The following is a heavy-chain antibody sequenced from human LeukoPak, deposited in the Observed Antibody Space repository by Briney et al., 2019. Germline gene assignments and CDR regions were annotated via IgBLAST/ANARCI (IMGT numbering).Heavy chain of an antibody. CDR1: GGTFSSYA. V-gene: IGHV1-69*13. D-gene: IGHD1-26*01. CDR2: IIPIFGTA. Sequence: ASVKVSCKASGGTFSSYAISWVRQAPGQGLEWMGGIIPIFGTANYAQKFQGRVTITADESTSTAYMELSSLRSEDTAVYYCARVPGGSYYRYYYYYMDVWGKGTTVTVSS. CDR3: ARVPGGSYYRYYYYYMDV. J-gene: IGHJ6*03.